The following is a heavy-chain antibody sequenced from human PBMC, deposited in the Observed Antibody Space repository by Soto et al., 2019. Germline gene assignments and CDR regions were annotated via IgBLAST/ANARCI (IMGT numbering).Heavy chain of an antibody. Sequence: SVKVSCKASGGTFSSYAISWVRQAPGQGLEWMGGIIPIFGTANYAQKFQGRVTITADESTSTAYMELSSLRSEDTAVYYCARSSTTGYSSSWYVEDFDYWGQGTLVTVS. J-gene: IGHJ4*02. V-gene: IGHV1-69*13. CDR1: GGTFSSYA. D-gene: IGHD6-13*01. CDR3: ARSSTTGYSSSWYVEDFDY. CDR2: IIPIFGTA.